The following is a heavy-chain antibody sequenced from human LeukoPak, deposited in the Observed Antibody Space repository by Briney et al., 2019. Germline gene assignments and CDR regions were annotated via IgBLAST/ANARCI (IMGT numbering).Heavy chain of an antibody. Sequence: GGSLRLSCAASGLTFSSYSMNWVRQAPGKGLEWVSSISSSSSYIYYADSVKGRFTISRDNAKNSLYLQMNSLRAEDTAVYYCARPHSGVPAAYYYYYGMDVWGQGTTVTVSS. CDR1: GLTFSSYS. CDR2: ISSSSSYI. D-gene: IGHD2-2*01. V-gene: IGHV3-21*01. CDR3: ARPHSGVPAAYYYYYGMDV. J-gene: IGHJ6*02.